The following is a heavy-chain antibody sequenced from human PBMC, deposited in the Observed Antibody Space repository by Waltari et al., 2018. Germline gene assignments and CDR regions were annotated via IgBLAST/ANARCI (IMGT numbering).Heavy chain of an antibody. CDR2: MNANSGHT. CDR3: ARPQTISTSWLAS. CDR1: GYIFTSYD. J-gene: IGHJ5*01. D-gene: IGHD2-2*01. V-gene: IGHV1-8*02. Sequence: QVQLVQSGAEVKKPGASVKVSCKASGYIFTSYDINWVRQATGQGLEWMGWMNANSGHTGYAQTFQGRITLTMNTSRSTAYMELSSLRSDDTAVYYCARPQTISTSWLASWGQGTLVTVSA.